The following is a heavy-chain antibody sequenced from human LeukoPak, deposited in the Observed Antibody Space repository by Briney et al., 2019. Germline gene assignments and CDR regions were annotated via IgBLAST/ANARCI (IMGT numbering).Heavy chain of an antibody. CDR2: MRSDGTSK. Sequence: GGSLRLSCAASGFTFSSYAMHWVRQAPGKGLEWVALMRSDGTSKYYSESVKGRFTISRDNSKNTLYLQMNSLRVEDTAVYYCAKERDGSTSYQKSMDVWGQGTAVTFSS. V-gene: IGHV3-30*02. J-gene: IGHJ6*02. D-gene: IGHD3-10*01. CDR1: GFTFSSYA. CDR3: AKERDGSTSYQKSMDV.